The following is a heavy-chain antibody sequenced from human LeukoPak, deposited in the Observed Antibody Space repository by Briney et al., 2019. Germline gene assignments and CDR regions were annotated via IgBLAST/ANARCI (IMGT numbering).Heavy chain of an antibody. Sequence: EASVKVSCKASGYTFTSYGISWVRQAPGQGLEWMGWINTNNVNRNYAQKLQGRVTMTTDTSTNTAYMELMSLTSDDTAVYYCARAGQLDYWGQGTLVTVSS. CDR2: INTNNVNR. CDR1: GYTFTSYG. CDR3: ARAGQLDY. D-gene: IGHD1-1*01. J-gene: IGHJ4*02. V-gene: IGHV1-18*01.